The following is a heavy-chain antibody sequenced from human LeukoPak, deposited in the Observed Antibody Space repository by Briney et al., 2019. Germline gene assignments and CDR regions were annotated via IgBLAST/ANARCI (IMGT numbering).Heavy chain of an antibody. J-gene: IGHJ6*04. CDR2: ISYDGSNK. D-gene: IGHD3-10*01. V-gene: IGHV3-30*18. CDR3: AKVGGSGSYLLTYYYYGMDV. Sequence: GGSLRLSCAASGFTFSSYGMHLVRQAPGKGLEWVAVISYDGSNKYYADSVKGRFTISRDNSKNTLYLQMNSLRAEDTAVYYCAKVGGSGSYLLTYYYYGMDVWGKGTTVTVSS. CDR1: GFTFSSYG.